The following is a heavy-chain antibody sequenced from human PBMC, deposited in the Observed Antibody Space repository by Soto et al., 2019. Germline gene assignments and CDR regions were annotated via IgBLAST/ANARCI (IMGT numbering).Heavy chain of an antibody. CDR2: ISAYNGNT. V-gene: IGHV1-18*04. D-gene: IGHD2-15*01. J-gene: IGHJ4*02. Sequence: ASVKVSCKASGYTFTSYGISRVRQAPGQGLEWMGWISAYNGNTNYAQKLQGRVTMTTDTSTSTAYMELRSLRSDDTAVYYCARVEDIVVVVAATLNFDYWGQGTLVTVSS. CDR3: ARVEDIVVVVAATLNFDY. CDR1: GYTFTSYG.